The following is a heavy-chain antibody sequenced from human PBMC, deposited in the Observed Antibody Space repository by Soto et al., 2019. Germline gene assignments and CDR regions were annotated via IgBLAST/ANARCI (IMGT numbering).Heavy chain of an antibody. V-gene: IGHV1-2*02. J-gene: IGHJ4*02. CDR1: GYFFPSYY. CDR3: AREVTYGGGSFSLGL. CDR2: INPNNGGT. D-gene: IGHD3-10*01. Sequence: GASVKVSCQTSGYFFPSYYFHWMLPAPGQGLEWMGWINPNNGGTNSAQKFQGRVTMTSDTSINTAYMEITSLRSDDTALYYCAREVTYGGGSFSLGLWGQGTLVTVSS.